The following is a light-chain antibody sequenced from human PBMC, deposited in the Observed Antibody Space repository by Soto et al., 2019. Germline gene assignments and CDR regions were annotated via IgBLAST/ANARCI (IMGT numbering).Light chain of an antibody. V-gene: IGLV2-14*01. CDR3: SSYTTRSNYV. Sequence: QSVLTQPASVSGSPGQSITISCPGTSSDVGSYNFVSWYQQLPRKAPKLMISEVRNRPSGASNRCSGSKAGTTASLTISGLQAEDEGDYYCSSYTTRSNYVVGSGTKVTV. CDR1: SSDVGSYNF. CDR2: EVR. J-gene: IGLJ1*01.